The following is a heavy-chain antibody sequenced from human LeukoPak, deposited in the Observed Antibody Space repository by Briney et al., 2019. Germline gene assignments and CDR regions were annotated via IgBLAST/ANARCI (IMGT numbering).Heavy chain of an antibody. D-gene: IGHD3-22*01. V-gene: IGHV1-2*02. CDR2: INANHGGT. Sequence: SVKVSCKASGYTFTGYYLHWVRQAPGQGLEWMGWINANHGGTNYAQQFQGRVTMTRDTSISTAYMELSRLRSDDAAVYYCARHRDFDSTGYYYPLFDYWGQGTLVTVS. J-gene: IGHJ4*02. CDR3: ARHRDFDSTGYYYPLFDY. CDR1: GYTFTGYY.